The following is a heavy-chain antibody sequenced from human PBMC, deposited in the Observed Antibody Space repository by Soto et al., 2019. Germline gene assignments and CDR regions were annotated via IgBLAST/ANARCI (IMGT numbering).Heavy chain of an antibody. Sequence: PSETLSLTCTVSGGSISSSSYYWGWIRQPPGKGLEWIGSIYYSGSTYYNPSLKSRVTISVDTSKNQFSLKLSSVTAADTAVYYCAEQSIKLLWRFGEQANWFDPWGQGTLVTVSS. V-gene: IGHV4-39*01. CDR2: IYYSGST. CDR1: GGSISSSSYY. J-gene: IGHJ5*02. D-gene: IGHD3-10*01. CDR3: AEQSIKLLWRFGEQANWFDP.